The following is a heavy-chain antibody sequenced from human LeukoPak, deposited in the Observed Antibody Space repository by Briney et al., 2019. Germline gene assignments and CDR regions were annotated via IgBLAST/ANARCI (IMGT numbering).Heavy chain of an antibody. CDR1: GFTFSSYA. CDR2: ISGSGGST. V-gene: IGHV3-23*01. Sequence: PGGSLRLSCAASGFTFSSYAMSWVRQAPGKGLEWVSAISGSGGSTYYADSVKGRFTISRGNSKNTLYLQMNSLRAEDTAVYYCAKVMRYYYDSSGSGGFDYWGQGTLVTVSS. D-gene: IGHD3-22*01. CDR3: AKVMRYYYDSSGSGGFDY. J-gene: IGHJ4*02.